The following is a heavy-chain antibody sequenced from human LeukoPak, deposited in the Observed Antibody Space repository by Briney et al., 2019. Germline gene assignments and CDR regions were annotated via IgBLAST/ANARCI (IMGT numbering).Heavy chain of an antibody. D-gene: IGHD1-14*01. CDR3: ARGNRGLSPDY. CDR2: IGTSSSPK. Sequence: GGSLRLSCAASGFAFSSYSMNWVRQAPGKGLEWVSYIGTSSSPKYYADSVKGRFTISRDNDKNSIYLQMDSLRDEDTAVYYCARGNRGLSPDYWGQGALVTVSS. J-gene: IGHJ4*02. CDR1: GFAFSSYS. V-gene: IGHV3-48*02.